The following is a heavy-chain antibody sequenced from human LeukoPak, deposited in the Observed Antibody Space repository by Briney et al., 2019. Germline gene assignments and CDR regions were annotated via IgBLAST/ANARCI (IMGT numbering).Heavy chain of an antibody. Sequence: SETLSLTCAVYGGSFSGYYWSWIRQPPGKGLEWIGEIYHSGSTNYNPSLKSRVTISVDTSKNQFSLKLSSVTAADTAVYYCARVEVVVVAANYYFDYWGQGTLFTVSS. V-gene: IGHV4-34*01. CDR3: ARVEVVVVAANYYFDY. J-gene: IGHJ4*02. D-gene: IGHD2-15*01. CDR2: IYHSGST. CDR1: GGSFSGYY.